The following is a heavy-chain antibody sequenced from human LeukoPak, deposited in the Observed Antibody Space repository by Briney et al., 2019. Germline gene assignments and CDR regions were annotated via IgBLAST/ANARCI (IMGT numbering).Heavy chain of an antibody. D-gene: IGHD2-21*02. Sequence: WGALRLSCSASGFTFSSYAMHWVRPAPGKGLEYVSAISSNGGSTYYADSVKGRFTISRDNSKNTLYLQMSSLRAEDTAVYYCVKGYCGGDCYFDYWGQGTLVTVSS. CDR1: GFTFSSYA. J-gene: IGHJ4*02. V-gene: IGHV3-64D*06. CDR2: ISSNGGST. CDR3: VKGYCGGDCYFDY.